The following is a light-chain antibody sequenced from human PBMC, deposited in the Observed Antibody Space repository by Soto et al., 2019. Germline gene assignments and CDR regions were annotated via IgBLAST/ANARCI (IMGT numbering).Light chain of an antibody. CDR1: QGVSSY. CDR3: QQYYSTLYT. CDR2: AAS. J-gene: IGKJ5*01. V-gene: IGKV1-27*01. Sequence: DIQVTQSPSSLSASVGDRVTISCLSSQGVSSYLAWFQQKPGKVPKLLIYAASTLQSGVPSRFSGSGSGTDFTLTISSLQAEDVAVYYCQQYYSTLYTFGQGTRLEIK.